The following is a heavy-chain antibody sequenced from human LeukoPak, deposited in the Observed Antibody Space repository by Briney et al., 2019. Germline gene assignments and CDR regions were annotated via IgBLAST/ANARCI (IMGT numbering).Heavy chain of an antibody. J-gene: IGHJ4*02. Sequence: PGGSLRLSCAASEFTFSSYSMNWVRQAPGKGLEWVSYLSAGSGTIYYADSVKGRFTISRDNAKNSLYPQMNSLRDEDTAVYYCARASRSGSYYFDYWGQGTVVTVSS. D-gene: IGHD3-10*01. CDR2: LSAGSGTI. CDR1: EFTFSSYS. CDR3: ARASRSGSYYFDY. V-gene: IGHV3-48*02.